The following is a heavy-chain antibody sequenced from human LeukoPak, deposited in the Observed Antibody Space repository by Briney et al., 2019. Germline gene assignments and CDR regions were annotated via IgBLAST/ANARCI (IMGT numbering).Heavy chain of an antibody. CDR2: ISYSGTT. CDR3: ARGKGLPQAFDI. V-gene: IGHV4-59*01. CDR1: GGSISSFY. Sequence: SETLSLTCTVSGGSISSFYWSWIRQPPGKGLEYIGYISYSGTTSYNPSLKSRVTISVDTSKNQFSLKLTSVTAADTAVYYCARGKGLPQAFDIWGQGTMVTVS. J-gene: IGHJ3*02. D-gene: IGHD5/OR15-5a*01.